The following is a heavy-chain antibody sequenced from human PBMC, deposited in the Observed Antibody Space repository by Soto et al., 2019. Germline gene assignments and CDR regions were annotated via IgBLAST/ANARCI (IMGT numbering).Heavy chain of an antibody. Sequence: SETLSLTCTVSGGSISSGGYYWSWIRQHPGKGLQWIRYIYYSGSTYYNPSLKSRVTISVDTSKNQFSLKLSSVTAADTAVYYCARSRPSYYDFPGTLDDYYYYGMDVWGQGTTVTVS. CDR1: GGSISSGGYY. CDR3: ARSRPSYYDFPGTLDDYYYYGMDV. D-gene: IGHD3-3*01. J-gene: IGHJ6*02. V-gene: IGHV4-31*03. CDR2: IYYSGST.